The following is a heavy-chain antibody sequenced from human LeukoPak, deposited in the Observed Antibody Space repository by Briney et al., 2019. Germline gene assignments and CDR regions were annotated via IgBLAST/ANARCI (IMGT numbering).Heavy chain of an antibody. V-gene: IGHV3-64D*09. CDR2: ISSNGGKT. J-gene: IGHJ4*02. CDR1: GFTFSAYT. CDR3: VKDRWIDY. Sequence: GGSLRLSCSVSGFTFSAYTMHWVRQAPGRGLQYVSSISSNGGKTYYADSVKGRFIISRDNSKNTLFLQMSSLRLEDTAVYYCVKDRWIDYWGQGVLVTVSS. D-gene: IGHD5-24*01.